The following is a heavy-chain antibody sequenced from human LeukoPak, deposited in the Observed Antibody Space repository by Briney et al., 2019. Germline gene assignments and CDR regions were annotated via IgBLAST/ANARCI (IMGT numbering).Heavy chain of an antibody. J-gene: IGHJ4*02. V-gene: IGHV3-7*01. D-gene: IGHD3-22*01. CDR2: IKPDGSEK. CDR3: ARGGFSSVNS. CDR1: GFTLSNYW. Sequence: GGSLRLSCAASGFTLSNYWMSWVRQAPGKGLEWVAKIKPDGSEKYYVDSVNGRFTISRENVKNSLYLQMNSLRAEDTAVYHCARGGFSSVNSWGQGTLVTVSS.